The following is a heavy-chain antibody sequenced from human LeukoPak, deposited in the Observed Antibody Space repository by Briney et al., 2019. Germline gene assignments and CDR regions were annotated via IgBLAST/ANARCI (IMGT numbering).Heavy chain of an antibody. CDR3: TRHGHRYGTGSY. CDR2: IRSKANSYAT. D-gene: IGHD3-10*01. V-gene: IGHV3-73*01. CDR1: GFTFSGSA. Sequence: GSLRLSCAASGFTFSGSAMHWVRQASGKGLEWVGRIRSKANSYATAYAASVKGRFTISRDDSKNTAYLQMNSLKTEDTAVYYCTRHGHRYGTGSYWGQGTLVTVSS. J-gene: IGHJ4*02.